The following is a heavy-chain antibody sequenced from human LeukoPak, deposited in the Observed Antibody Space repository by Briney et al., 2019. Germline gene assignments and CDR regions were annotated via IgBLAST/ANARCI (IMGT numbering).Heavy chain of an antibody. Sequence: SVKVSCKASGGTFSSYAISWVRQAPGQGLEWMGRIIPIFGTANYAQKSQGRVTITTDESTSTAYMELSSLRSEDTAVYYCARCTTDYYYMDVWGKGTTVTVSS. CDR1: GGTFSSYA. V-gene: IGHV1-69*05. J-gene: IGHJ6*03. CDR3: ARCTTDYYYMDV. D-gene: IGHD4-17*01. CDR2: IIPIFGTA.